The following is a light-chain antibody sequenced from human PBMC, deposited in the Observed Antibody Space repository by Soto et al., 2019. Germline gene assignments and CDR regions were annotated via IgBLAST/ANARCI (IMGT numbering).Light chain of an antibody. Sequence: QSALTQPASVSGSPGQSIAISCTGTSSDVGGFNYVSWYQQHPGKAPKFMIYDVSSRPSGVSDRFSGSKSGNTASLTISGLQAEDEADYYCSSYTTSITYVFGTGTKLSVL. V-gene: IGLV2-14*03. CDR3: SSYTTSITYV. J-gene: IGLJ1*01. CDR2: DVS. CDR1: SSDVGGFNY.